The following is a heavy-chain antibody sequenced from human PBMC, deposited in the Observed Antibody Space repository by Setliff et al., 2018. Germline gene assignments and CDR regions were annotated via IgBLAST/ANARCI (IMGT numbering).Heavy chain of an antibody. V-gene: IGHV4-59*01. J-gene: IGHJ4*02. CDR1: GGSISTYY. D-gene: IGHD4-4*01. CDR2: IYYSGTT. CDR3: ARGAYIGLDY. Sequence: PSETLSLTCTVSGGSISTYYWTWIRQPPGKALEWIGYIYYSGTTNYSTSLKSRVTISIDMSKNQFSLKLNSVTAADTAVYYCARGAYIGLDYWGQGTLVTVSS.